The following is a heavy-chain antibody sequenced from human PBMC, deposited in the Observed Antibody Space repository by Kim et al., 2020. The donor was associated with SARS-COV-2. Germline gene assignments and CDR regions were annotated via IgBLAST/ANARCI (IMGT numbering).Heavy chain of an antibody. CDR2: ITKNSKTI. Sequence: GGSLRLSCATSGFSFSAYDMNWVRQAPGKGLEWLSFITKNSKTIFYADSVKGRFTISRDNAKNSLYLQMNSLRDEDTAVYYCVRDRMGGAFDIWGQGTMV. CDR3: VRDRMGGAFDI. J-gene: IGHJ3*02. V-gene: IGHV3-48*02. CDR1: GFSFSAYD. D-gene: IGHD3-16*01.